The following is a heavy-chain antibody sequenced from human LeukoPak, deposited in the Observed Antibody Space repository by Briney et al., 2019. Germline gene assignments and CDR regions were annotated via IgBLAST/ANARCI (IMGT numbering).Heavy chain of an antibody. CDR2: IYTSGST. D-gene: IGHD3-9*01. V-gene: IGHV4-4*07. CDR3: ARGILTGPIYAFDT. CDR1: GGSISSYY. Sequence: SETLSLTCTVSGGSISSYYWSWIRQPAGKGLEWIGRIYTSGSTDYNPSLKTRVTMSVDTSKNQFSLKLSSVTAADTAVYYCARGILTGPIYAFDTWGQGTMVTVSS. J-gene: IGHJ3*02.